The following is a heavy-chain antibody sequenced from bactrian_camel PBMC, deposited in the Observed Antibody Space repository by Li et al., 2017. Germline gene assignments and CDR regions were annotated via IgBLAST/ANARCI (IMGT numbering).Heavy chain of an antibody. D-gene: IGHD2*01. V-gene: IGHV3-3*01. Sequence: QVQLVESGGGSVQTGGSLRLSCVVSGHSRGSNCVGWYRLPPGRAPAEREGIAAIRRSGGETWYAGSVKGRFTISQDSARNTVYLQMNSLKPEDTAMYYCVADCEFRYGHFDFNIGSRGQGTQVTVS. J-gene: IGHJ4*01. CDR3: VADCEFRYGHFDFNIGS. CDR2: IRRSGGET. CDR1: GHSRGSNC.